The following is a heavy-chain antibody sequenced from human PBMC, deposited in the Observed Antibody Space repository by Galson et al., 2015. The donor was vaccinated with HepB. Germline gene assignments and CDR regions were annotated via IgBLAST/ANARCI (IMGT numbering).Heavy chain of an antibody. J-gene: IGHJ4*02. CDR3: VRSGDFSGYSSR. CDR2: IRSKATNYAA. D-gene: IGHD6-13*01. V-gene: IGHV3-73*01. CDR1: GFNFGASA. Sequence: SLRLSCAASGFNFGASAIHWVRQASGKGPEWIGHIRSKATNYAALYVPSLKGRFTISRDDSKNMAYLHMRSLKTDDTAVYYCVRSGDFSGYSSRWGQGTLVTVSS.